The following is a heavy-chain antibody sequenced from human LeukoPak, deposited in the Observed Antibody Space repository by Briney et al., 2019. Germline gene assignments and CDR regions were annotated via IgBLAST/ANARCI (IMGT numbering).Heavy chain of an antibody. CDR1: GFIFSDDY. CDR2: ISGSSGDV. J-gene: IGHJ4*02. Sequence: PGGSLRLSCEASGFIFSDDYMSWLRQPPGKGLEWVPYISGSSGDVWYVDSVRGRFSISRDNAKNSVYLYMNSLRVDDTAVYYCARGVRSGPTDWGQGTLVTISS. D-gene: IGHD3-3*01. CDR3: ARGVRSGPTD. V-gene: IGHV3-11*04.